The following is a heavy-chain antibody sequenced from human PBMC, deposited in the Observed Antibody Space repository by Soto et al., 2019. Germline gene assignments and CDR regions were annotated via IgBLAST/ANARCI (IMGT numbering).Heavy chain of an antibody. Sequence: LSDTRYLTWTFSGCPISSNYWRLIGQPPGKGLEWIGYIYYSGSTNYNPSLKSRVTISVDTSKNQFSLKLSSVTAADTAVFYCARGLDCGGDCYPDGFDIWGQGTTVTVS. CDR3: ARGLDCGGDCYPDGFDI. V-gene: IGHV4-59*01. CDR2: IYYSGST. D-gene: IGHD2-21*02. CDR1: GCPISSNY. J-gene: IGHJ3*02.